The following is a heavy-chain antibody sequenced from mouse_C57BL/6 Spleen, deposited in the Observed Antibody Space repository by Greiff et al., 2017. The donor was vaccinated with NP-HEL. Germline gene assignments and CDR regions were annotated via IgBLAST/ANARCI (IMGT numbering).Heavy chain of an antibody. V-gene: IGHV1-80*01. Sequence: QVQLQQSGAELVKPGASVKISCKASGYAFSSYWMNWVKQRPGKGLEWIGQIYPGDGDTNYNGKFKGKATLTADISSSTAYMQLSSLTSEDSAVYFCARDYYGSSWFDYWGQGTTLTVSS. CDR3: ARDYYGSSWFDY. D-gene: IGHD1-1*01. CDR2: IYPGDGDT. J-gene: IGHJ2*01. CDR1: GYAFSSYW.